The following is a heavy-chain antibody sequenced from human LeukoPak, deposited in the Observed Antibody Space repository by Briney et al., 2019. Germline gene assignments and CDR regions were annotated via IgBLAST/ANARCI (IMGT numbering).Heavy chain of an antibody. CDR1: GFTFSSYA. Sequence: PGGSLRLSCAASGFTFSSYAMSWVRQAPGNGLVWVSAISGSGGSTYYADSVKGRFTISRDNSKNTLYLQMNSLRAEDTAVYYCAKGGVVVPAANFDYWGQGTLVTVSS. V-gene: IGHV3-23*01. CDR3: AKGGVVVPAANFDY. D-gene: IGHD2-2*01. CDR2: ISGSGGST. J-gene: IGHJ4*02.